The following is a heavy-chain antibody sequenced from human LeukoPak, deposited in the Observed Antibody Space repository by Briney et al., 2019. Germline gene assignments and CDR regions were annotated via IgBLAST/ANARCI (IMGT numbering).Heavy chain of an antibody. J-gene: IGHJ5*02. Sequence: AGTLSLTCTVSGASISRSSYYWGWIRQPPVKGLEWIGYIYYSGSTNYNPSLKSRVTISVDTSKNQFSLKLSSVTAADTAVYYCARDMKPTYYYDSSGYYYGTSGFDPWGQGTLVTVSS. CDR3: ARDMKPTYYYDSSGYYYGTSGFDP. V-gene: IGHV4-61*01. CDR2: IYYSGST. D-gene: IGHD3-22*01. CDR1: GASISRSSYY.